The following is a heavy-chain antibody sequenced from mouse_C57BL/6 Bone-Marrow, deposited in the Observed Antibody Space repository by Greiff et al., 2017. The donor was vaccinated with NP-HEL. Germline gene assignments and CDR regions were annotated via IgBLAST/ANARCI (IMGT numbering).Heavy chain of an antibody. Sequence: EVKLVESGGGLVQPGGSLSLSCAASGFTFTDYYMSWVRQPPGKALEWLGFIRNKANGYTTEYSASVKGRFTISRDNSQSILYLQMNALRAEDSATYYCARSSVYGGSLYAMDYWGQGTSVTVSS. V-gene: IGHV7-3*01. CDR2: IRNKANGYTT. CDR1: GFTFTDYY. CDR3: ARSSVYGGSLYAMDY. D-gene: IGHD1-1*01. J-gene: IGHJ4*01.